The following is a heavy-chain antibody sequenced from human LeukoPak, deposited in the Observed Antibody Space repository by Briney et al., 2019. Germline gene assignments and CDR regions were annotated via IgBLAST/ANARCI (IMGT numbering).Heavy chain of an antibody. D-gene: IGHD6-13*01. Sequence: ASVKVSCKASRYIFTSYYIHWVRQAPEQGLEWMGWINPNSGGTNYAQKFQGRVTMTGDTSISTAYMELSRLRSDDTAVYYCARDRGSSWYVDYWGQGTLVTVSS. CDR2: INPNSGGT. J-gene: IGHJ4*02. CDR3: ARDRGSSWYVDY. V-gene: IGHV1-2*02. CDR1: RYIFTSYY.